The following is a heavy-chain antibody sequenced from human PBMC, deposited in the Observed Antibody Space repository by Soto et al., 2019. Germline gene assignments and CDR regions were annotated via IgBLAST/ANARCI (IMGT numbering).Heavy chain of an antibody. D-gene: IGHD3-10*01. CDR3: AKQRAGYGSGSDTYYFDF. V-gene: IGHV3-23*01. Sequence: EVQLLESGGGLVQPGGSLRLSCAASGFTFSSYAMSWVRQAPGKGLEWVSSISGSGGNAYYADSVKGRFSISRDNSKNTLRLQMNSLRADDTAVYYCAKQRAGYGSGSDTYYFDFWGQGTLVTVSS. CDR2: ISGSGGNA. CDR1: GFTFSSYA. J-gene: IGHJ4*02.